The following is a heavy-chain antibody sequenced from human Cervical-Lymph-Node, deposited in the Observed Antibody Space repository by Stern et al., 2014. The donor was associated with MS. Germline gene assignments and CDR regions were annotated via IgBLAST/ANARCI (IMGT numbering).Heavy chain of an antibody. CDR2: FDPDDAEA. J-gene: IGHJ3*02. Sequence: QVQLVQSGAEVKKPGASVKVSCKVSGYSLTDLSMHWVRQPPGKGLVWMGGFDPDDAEAIYAQQFQGRLTMTEDTSADTAYMELSSLRSEDTAVYYCVRYGDYVDAFDMWGQGTMVTVSS. CDR3: VRYGDYVDAFDM. D-gene: IGHD4-17*01. V-gene: IGHV1-24*01. CDR1: GYSLTDLS.